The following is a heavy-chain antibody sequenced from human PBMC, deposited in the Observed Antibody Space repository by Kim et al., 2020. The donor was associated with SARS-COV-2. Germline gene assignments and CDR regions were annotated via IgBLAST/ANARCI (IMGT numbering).Heavy chain of an antibody. J-gene: IGHJ4*02. V-gene: IGHV4-39*01. CDR2: IYYSGST. CDR1: GGSISSSSYY. CDR3: ARHLAFRVLGPQYYFDY. Sequence: SETLSLTCTVSGGSISSSSYYWGWIRQPPGKGLEWIGSIYYSGSTYYYPSLKSRVTISVDTSKNQFSLKLSSVTAADTAVYYCARHLAFRVLGPQYYFDYWGQGTLVTVSS.